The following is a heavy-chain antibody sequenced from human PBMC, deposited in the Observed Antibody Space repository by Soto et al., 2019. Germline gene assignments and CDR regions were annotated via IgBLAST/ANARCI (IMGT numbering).Heavy chain of an antibody. CDR1: GGSFSGYY. CDR3: ARCPMSDWPLCSH. Sequence: QVQVKQWGAGVLKPSETLSLTCGVYGGSFSGYYWTWLRQPPGKGLEWIGEISHSGSTDYNPSLWGRVTISIDASKNQLSLNLNSVTAADTAVYYCARCPMSDWPLCSHWGQGILVTVSS. V-gene: IGHV4-34*01. CDR2: ISHSGST. J-gene: IGHJ4*02. D-gene: IGHD3-10*02.